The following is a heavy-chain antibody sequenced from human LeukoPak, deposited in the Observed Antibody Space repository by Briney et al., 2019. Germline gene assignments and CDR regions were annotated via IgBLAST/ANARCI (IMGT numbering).Heavy chain of an antibody. Sequence: ASVKVSCKASGYTFTSYGISWVRQAPGQGLEWMGWISAYNGNTNYAQKLQGRVTMTEDTSTSTAYMELRSLRSDDTAVYYCARDAGHYDILTGYNPGAFDIWGQGTMVTVSS. CDR3: ARDAGHYDILTGYNPGAFDI. J-gene: IGHJ3*02. CDR1: GYTFTSYG. V-gene: IGHV1-18*01. D-gene: IGHD3-9*01. CDR2: ISAYNGNT.